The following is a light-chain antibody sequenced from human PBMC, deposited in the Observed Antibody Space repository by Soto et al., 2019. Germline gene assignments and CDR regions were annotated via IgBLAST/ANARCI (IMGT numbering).Light chain of an antibody. V-gene: IGLV4-69*01. CDR3: QTWGTGIQGV. J-gene: IGLJ2*01. Sequence: QLVLTQSPSASASLGASVKLTCTLSSGHGSYAIAWHQQQPEKGPRYLMKLNSDGSHNKGDGIPDRFSGSSSGAERYLTISSLQSEDEGDYYCQTWGTGIQGVFGGGTKLTVL. CDR1: SGHGSYA. CDR2: LNSDGSH.